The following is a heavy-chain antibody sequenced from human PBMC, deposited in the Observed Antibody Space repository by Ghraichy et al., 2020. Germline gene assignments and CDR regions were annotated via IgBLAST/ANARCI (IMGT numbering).Heavy chain of an antibody. CDR2: TSDSGGNT. J-gene: IGHJ4*02. D-gene: IGHD1-7*01. CDR3: AKHRPTGTTYMGVFDY. Sequence: GGSLRLSCAASGFTFSSYAMSWVRQAPGKGLEWVSTTSDSGGNTYYADSAMGRFTISRDNSKNTLYLQMNSLRAEDTAVYYCAKHRPTGTTYMGVFDYWGQGTLVTVSS. CDR1: GFTFSSYA. V-gene: IGHV3-23*01.